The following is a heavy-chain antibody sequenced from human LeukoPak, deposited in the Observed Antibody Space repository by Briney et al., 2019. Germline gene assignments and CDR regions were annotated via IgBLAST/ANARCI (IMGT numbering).Heavy chain of an antibody. CDR2: INPSGGST. V-gene: IGHV1-46*01. CDR1: GYAFTSYY. D-gene: IGHD3-10*01. Sequence: ASVKVSCKASGYAFTSYYMHWVRQAPGQGLEWMGIINPSGGSTSYAQKFQGRVTMTRDTSTSTVYYCARDVYYGSGSYYNGKHGMDVWGQGTTVTVSS. CDR3: KHGMDV. J-gene: IGHJ6*02.